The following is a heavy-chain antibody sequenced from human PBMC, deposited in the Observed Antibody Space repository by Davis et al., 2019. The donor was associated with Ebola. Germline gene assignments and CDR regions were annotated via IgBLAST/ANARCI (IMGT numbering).Heavy chain of an antibody. CDR3: ARVGYMVQGVITYNWFDP. CDR2: IIPILGIP. D-gene: IGHD3-10*01. V-gene: IGHV1-69*10. CDR1: GGTFNSHA. J-gene: IGHJ5*02. Sequence: SVKVSCKASGGTFNSHAISWVRQAPGQGLEWMGGIIPILGIPNYAQNFQGRVTITADKSTSTAYMELSSLRSEDTAVYYCARVGYMVQGVITYNWFDPWGQGTLVTVSS.